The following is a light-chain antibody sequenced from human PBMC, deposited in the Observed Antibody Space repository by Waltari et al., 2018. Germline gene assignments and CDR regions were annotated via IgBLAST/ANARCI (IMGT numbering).Light chain of an antibody. J-gene: IGKJ1*01. CDR2: GAS. V-gene: IGKV3-20*01. CDR3: QHYLRLPVT. Sequence: EIFLTQSPGTLSLSLGERATVSCRTSQSVSRAVAWYQQKPGQAPRLLIYGASTRATGIPDRFSGSGSGTDFSLTISRLEPDDFAVYYCQHYLRLPVTFGQGTTVEV. CDR1: QSVSRAV.